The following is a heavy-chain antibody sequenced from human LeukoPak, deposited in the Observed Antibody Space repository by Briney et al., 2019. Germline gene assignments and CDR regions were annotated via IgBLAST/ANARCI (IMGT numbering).Heavy chain of an antibody. CDR3: AKDMAVYAIHGY. CDR2: ISGSGGST. J-gene: IGHJ4*02. V-gene: IGHV3-23*01. D-gene: IGHD2-8*02. CDR1: GFTFSSYA. Sequence: GGSLRLSCAASGFTFSSYAMSWVRQAPGKGLEWGSAISGSGGSTYYADSVKGRFTISRDNSKNTLYLQMNSLSAEDTAVYYCAKDMAVYAIHGYWGQGTLVPVSS.